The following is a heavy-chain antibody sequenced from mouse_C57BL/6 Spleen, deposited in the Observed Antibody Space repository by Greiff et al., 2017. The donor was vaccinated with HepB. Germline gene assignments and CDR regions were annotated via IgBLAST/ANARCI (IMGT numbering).Heavy chain of an antibody. J-gene: IGHJ2*01. CDR2: IYPRSGKT. D-gene: IGHD1-1*01. V-gene: IGHV1-81*01. CDR1: GYTFTSYG. CDR3: ASQEVITTVVAPFDY. Sequence: QVQLQQSGAELARPGASVKLSCKASGYTFTSYGISWVKQRTGQGLEWIGEIYPRSGKTYYNEKFKGKATLTADKSSSTAYMELRSLTSEDSAVYFCASQEVITTVVAPFDYWGQGTTLTVSS.